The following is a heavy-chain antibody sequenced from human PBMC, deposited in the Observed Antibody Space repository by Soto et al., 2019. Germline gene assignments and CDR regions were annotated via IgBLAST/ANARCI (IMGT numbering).Heavy chain of an antibody. Sequence: GGSLRLSCAASGFTFSSYSMNWVRQAPGKGLEWVSSISSSSSYIYYADSVKGRFTISRDNAKNSLYLQMNSLRAEDTAVYYCARDQVPAALGGMDVWGQGTTVTVS. CDR3: ARDQVPAALGGMDV. CDR1: GFTFSSYS. D-gene: IGHD6-13*01. V-gene: IGHV3-21*01. J-gene: IGHJ6*02. CDR2: ISSSSSYI.